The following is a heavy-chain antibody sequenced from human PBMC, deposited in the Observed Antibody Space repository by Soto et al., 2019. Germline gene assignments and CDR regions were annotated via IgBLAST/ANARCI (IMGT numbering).Heavy chain of an antibody. V-gene: IGHV3-9*01. CDR3: TKATSRVATTDDAFDI. J-gene: IGHJ3*02. Sequence: SLKISCAASGFTFDSYSVHWVRQAPGKGLEWVSGITWNSGSIAYADSVKGRFTISRDNSKNSLYLHMNSLRAEDTALYYCTKATSRVATTDDAFDIWGQGTMVTVS. D-gene: IGHD3-3*01. CDR2: ITWNSGSI. CDR1: GFTFDSYS.